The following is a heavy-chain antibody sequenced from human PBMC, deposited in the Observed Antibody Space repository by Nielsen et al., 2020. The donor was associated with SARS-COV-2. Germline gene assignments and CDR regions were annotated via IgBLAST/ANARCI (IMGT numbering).Heavy chain of an antibody. J-gene: IGHJ5*02. V-gene: IGHV3-48*03. Sequence: GESLEISCAASGFTFSSYEMNWVRQAPGKGLEWVSYISSSGSTIYYADSVKGRFTISRDNAKNSLYLQMNSLRAEDTAVYYCARDLSPARYYDSNWFDPWGQGTLVTVSS. CDR1: GFTFSSYE. CDR3: ARDLSPARYYDSNWFDP. CDR2: ISSSGSTI. D-gene: IGHD3-22*01.